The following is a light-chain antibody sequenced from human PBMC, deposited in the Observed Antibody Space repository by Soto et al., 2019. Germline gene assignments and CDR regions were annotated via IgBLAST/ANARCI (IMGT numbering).Light chain of an antibody. CDR2: AAS. CDR3: QQNYSAPWT. CDR1: QSISTY. J-gene: IGKJ1*01. Sequence: DIQMTQSPSSLSASGGDRVTVTCRASQSISTYVNWYQHKPGKAPKVVIYAASTLPSGVPSRFSGSGSGTDFTLTINSLQPDDIATYYCQQNYSAPWTFGQGTKVEVK. V-gene: IGKV1-39*01.